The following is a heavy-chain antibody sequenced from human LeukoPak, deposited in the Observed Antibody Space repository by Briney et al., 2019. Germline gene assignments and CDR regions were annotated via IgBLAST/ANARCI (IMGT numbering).Heavy chain of an antibody. Sequence: ASVKVSCKASGYTFTSYGISWVRQAPGQGLEWMGWISAYNGNTNYAQKLQGRVTMTTDTSTSTAYMELRSLRSEDTAVYYCARNYYYDSSGYYWVYWGQGTLVTVSS. CDR1: GYTFTSYG. CDR2: ISAYNGNT. CDR3: ARNYYYDSSGYYWVY. V-gene: IGHV1-18*01. J-gene: IGHJ4*02. D-gene: IGHD3-22*01.